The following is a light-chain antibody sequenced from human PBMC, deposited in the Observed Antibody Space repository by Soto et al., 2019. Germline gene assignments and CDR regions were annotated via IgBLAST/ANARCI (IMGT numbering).Light chain of an antibody. CDR3: SSYTSSRRV. J-gene: IGLJ2*01. V-gene: IGLV2-14*01. CDR2: DVS. CDR1: SSDVGGYNY. Sequence: QSALTQPASVSGSPGQSITISCTGTSSDVGGYNYVSWYQQHPGKAPKLMLYDVSNRPSGVSNRFSGSKSGNTASLTISGLQAEDEADYYCSSYTSSRRVFGGGTKLTVL.